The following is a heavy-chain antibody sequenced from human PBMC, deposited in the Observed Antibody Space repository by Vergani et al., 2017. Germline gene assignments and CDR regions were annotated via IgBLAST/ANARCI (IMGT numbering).Heavy chain of an antibody. V-gene: IGHV3-66*02. D-gene: IGHD2-15*01. CDR2: IKSDGRT. CDR1: GFRVTTYY. CDR3: TRSECSGTTCYGHYFDL. Sequence: EVLLVESGGGLVQPGGSLRVSCSASGFRVTTYYMSWVRQAPGKGLEWVSVIKSDGRTSYAESVRGRFTISRDTSRNAVYLQMNILRVEDTGVYYCTRSECSGTTCYGHYFDLWGHGILVTVSS. J-gene: IGHJ4*01.